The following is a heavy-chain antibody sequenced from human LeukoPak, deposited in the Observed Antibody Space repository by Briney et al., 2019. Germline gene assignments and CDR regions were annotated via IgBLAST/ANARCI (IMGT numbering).Heavy chain of an antibody. V-gene: IGHV1-46*01. Sequence: ASVKVSCKASGYTFTNSYIHWVRQAPGQVLEWMGLINPDGGNTNYAQNFQGRVTLTRDTFTSTVYMELSSLRSEDTAIYYCARIRDGYNDAYDLWGQGTVVTVPS. CDR3: ARIRDGYNDAYDL. CDR1: GYTFTNSY. J-gene: IGHJ3*01. CDR2: INPDGGNT. D-gene: IGHD5-24*01.